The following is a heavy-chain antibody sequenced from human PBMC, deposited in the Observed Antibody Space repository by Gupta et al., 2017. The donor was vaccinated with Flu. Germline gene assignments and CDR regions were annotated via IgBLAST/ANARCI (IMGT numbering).Heavy chain of an antibody. D-gene: IGHD2-8*01. CDR2: IIPKFETP. V-gene: IGHV1-69*06. CDR3: ARDYYCTWTADYYFFGLDV. CDR1: GGTFSSNA. J-gene: IGHJ6*02. Sequence: QVQLVQSGAEVKKPGSSVKISCKASGGTFSSNAISWVRQAPGHGLEWMGGIIPKFETPNYAQKFQDRGTITADKSTSTAYMELRSLRSEEKEVYYCARDYYCTWTADYYFFGLDVWVQGTTVHVSS.